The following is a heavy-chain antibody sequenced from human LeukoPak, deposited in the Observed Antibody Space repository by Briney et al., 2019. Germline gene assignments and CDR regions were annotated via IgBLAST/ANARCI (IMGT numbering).Heavy chain of an antibody. Sequence: ASVKVSCKASGYTFTSYGISWVRQAPGQGLEWMGWISAYNGNTNYAQKLQGRVTMTTDTSTSTAYMELRSLRSDDTAVYYCASHVVVPAANVHYYYGMDVWGQGTTVTVSS. D-gene: IGHD2-2*01. CDR1: GYTFTSYG. CDR3: ASHVVVPAANVHYYYGMDV. CDR2: ISAYNGNT. V-gene: IGHV1-18*01. J-gene: IGHJ6*02.